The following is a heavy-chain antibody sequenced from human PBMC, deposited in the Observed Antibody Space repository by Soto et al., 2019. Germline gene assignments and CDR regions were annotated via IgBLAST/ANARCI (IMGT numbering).Heavy chain of an antibody. J-gene: IGHJ4*02. Sequence: PSDTLSLTCTVSGGSISSGGYYWSWIRQHPGKGLEWIGYIYYSGSTNYNPSLKSRVTISVDTSKNQFSLKLSSVTAADTAVYYCARARRSSGWYGFDYWGQGTLVTVSS. CDR1: GGSISSGGYY. CDR3: ARARRSSGWYGFDY. D-gene: IGHD6-19*01. V-gene: IGHV4-61*08. CDR2: IYYSGST.